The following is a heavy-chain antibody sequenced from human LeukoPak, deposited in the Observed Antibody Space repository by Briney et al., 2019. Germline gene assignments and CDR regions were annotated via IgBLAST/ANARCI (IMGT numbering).Heavy chain of an antibody. V-gene: IGHV3-21*01. CDR3: ARHHDWSFSGYFAAFDI. CDR1: GFTFSSYS. J-gene: IGHJ3*02. Sequence: GGSLRLSCAASGFTFSSYSMNWVRQAPGKGLEWVSSISSSSSYIYYADSVKGRFTISRDNAKNSLYLQMNSLRAEDTAVYYCARHHDWSFSGYFAAFDIWGQGTMVTVSS. CDR2: ISSSSSYI. D-gene: IGHD6-25*01.